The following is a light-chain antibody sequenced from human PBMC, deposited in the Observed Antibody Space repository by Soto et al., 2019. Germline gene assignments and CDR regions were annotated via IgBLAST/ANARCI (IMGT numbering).Light chain of an antibody. J-gene: IGKJ4*02. V-gene: IGKV1-9*01. Sequence: DIQLTQSTSFLSASVGDRVTITCRASQGISSYLAWYQQKPGKAPKLLIYAASTLQSGVPSRFSGSESGTEFTLTISSLQPEDFATYYFQQLNSYPFTFGGGTKVEIK. CDR1: QGISSY. CDR2: AAS. CDR3: QQLNSYPFT.